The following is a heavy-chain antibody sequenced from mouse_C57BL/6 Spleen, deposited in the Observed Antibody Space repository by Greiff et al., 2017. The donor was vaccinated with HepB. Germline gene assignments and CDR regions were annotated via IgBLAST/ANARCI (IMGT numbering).Heavy chain of an antibody. D-gene: IGHD2-1*01. J-gene: IGHJ1*03. CDR1: GYTFTDYY. CDR2: IYPGSGNT. V-gene: IGHV1-76*01. Sequence: QVQLQQSGAELVRPGASVKLSCKASGYTFTDYYINWVKQRPGQGLEWIARIYPGSGNTYYNEKFKGKATLTAEKSSSTAYMQLSSLTSEDSAVYFCARGAVYYGNYVWYFDVWGTGTTVTVSS. CDR3: ARGAVYYGNYVWYFDV.